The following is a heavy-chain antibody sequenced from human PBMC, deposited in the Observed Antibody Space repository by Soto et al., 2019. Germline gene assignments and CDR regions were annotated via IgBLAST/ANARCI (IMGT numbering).Heavy chain of an antibody. CDR1: GGSISSSSYY. CDR3: AGHNLRYFDSSEIDY. V-gene: IGHV4-39*01. J-gene: IGHJ4*02. Sequence: QLQLQESGPGLVKPSETLSLTCTVSGGSISSSSYYWGWIRQPPGKGLEWIGSIYYSGSTYYNPSLKSRVTISVDTSKNQFSLKLSSVTAADTAVYYCAGHNLRYFDSSEIDYWGQGTLVTVSS. D-gene: IGHD3-9*01. CDR2: IYYSGST.